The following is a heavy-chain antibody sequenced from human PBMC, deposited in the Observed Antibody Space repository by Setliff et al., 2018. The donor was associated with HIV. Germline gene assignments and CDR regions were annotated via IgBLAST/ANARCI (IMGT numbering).Heavy chain of an antibody. CDR1: GFTFSSYS. CDR3: AKEVKQWLVQANYYYYYMDV. V-gene: IGHV3-23*01. Sequence: GGSLRLSCAASGFTFSSYSMNWVRQAPGKGLECVSSISGSGGSTYYADSVKGRFTISRDDSKNTLCLQMNSLRAEDTAVYYCAKEVKQWLVQANYYYYYMDVWGKGTTVTVSS. CDR2: ISGSGGST. D-gene: IGHD6-19*01. J-gene: IGHJ6*03.